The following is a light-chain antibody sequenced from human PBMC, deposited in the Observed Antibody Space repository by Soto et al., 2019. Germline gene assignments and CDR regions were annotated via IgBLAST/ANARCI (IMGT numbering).Light chain of an antibody. J-gene: IGLJ1*01. CDR2: DVS. V-gene: IGLV2-8*01. CDR1: SSDVGGYNY. Sequence: QSALTQPPSASGSPGQSVTISCTGTSSDVGGYNYVSWYQQHPGKAPKLMIYDVSKRPSGVPDRFSGSKSGNTASLTVSGLQAEDEADYYCRSYAGRNSYVFGAGTKVTVL. CDR3: RSYAGRNSYV.